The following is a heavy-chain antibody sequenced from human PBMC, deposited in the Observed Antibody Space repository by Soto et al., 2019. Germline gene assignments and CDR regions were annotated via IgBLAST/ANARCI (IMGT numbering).Heavy chain of an antibody. J-gene: IGHJ4*02. CDR2: IYWDDDT. Sequence: QITLNESVPTVVKPAETLTLTCTFSGFSLTTSGGGVGWIRQSPGKAPEWLALIYWDDDTRYSASLKSRLTITKDTSKNQVVLTMASVDPADTATYYCAHRILRTVFGLVTTTAIYFDFWGQGTPVVVSS. CDR3: AHRILRTVFGLVTTTAIYFDF. CDR1: GFSLTTSGGG. D-gene: IGHD3-3*01. V-gene: IGHV2-5*02.